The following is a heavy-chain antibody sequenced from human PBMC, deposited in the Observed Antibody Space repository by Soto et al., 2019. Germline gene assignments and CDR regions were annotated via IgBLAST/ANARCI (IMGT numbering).Heavy chain of an antibody. CDR2: IYYSGST. D-gene: IGHD5-12*01. CDR3: ARERRDGYTDY. Sequence: QVQLQESGPGLVKPSETLSLTCTVSGGSISSYYWSWIRQPPGKGLEWIGYIYYSGSTNYNPSLKRRVTISVDTSKNQFSLKLSSVTAADTAVYYCARERRDGYTDYWGQGTLVTVSS. CDR1: GGSISSYY. J-gene: IGHJ4*02. V-gene: IGHV4-59*01.